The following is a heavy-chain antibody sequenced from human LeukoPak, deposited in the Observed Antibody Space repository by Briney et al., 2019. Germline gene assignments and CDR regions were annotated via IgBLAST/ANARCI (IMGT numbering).Heavy chain of an antibody. CDR2: ISWNSGSI. Sequence: GRSLRLSCAASGFTFDDYAMHWVRQAPGKGLEWVSGISWNSGSIGYADSVKGRFTISRDNAKNSLYLQMNSLRAEDTAVYYCARGDTRVVTAIHNYYYYMDVWGKGTTVTVSS. CDR3: ARGDTRVVTAIHNYYYYMDV. J-gene: IGHJ6*03. V-gene: IGHV3-9*01. D-gene: IGHD2-21*02. CDR1: GFTFDDYA.